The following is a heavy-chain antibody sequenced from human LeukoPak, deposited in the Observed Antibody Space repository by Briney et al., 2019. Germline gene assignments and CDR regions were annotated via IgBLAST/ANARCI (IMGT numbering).Heavy chain of an antibody. D-gene: IGHD3-3*01. V-gene: IGHV3-30*02. CDR1: GFTFSSYG. CDR3: AREDDFWSGYLGYMDV. CDR2: IRYDGSNK. Sequence: GGSLRLSCAASGFTFSSYGMHWVRQAPGKGLEWVAFIRYDGSNKYYADSVKGRFTISRDNSKNTLYLQMNSLRAEDTAVYYCAREDDFWSGYLGYMDVWGKGTTVTVSS. J-gene: IGHJ6*03.